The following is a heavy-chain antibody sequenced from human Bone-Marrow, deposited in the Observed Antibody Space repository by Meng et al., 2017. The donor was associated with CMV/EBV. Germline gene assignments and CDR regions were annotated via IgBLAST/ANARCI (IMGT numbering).Heavy chain of an antibody. V-gene: IGHV3-53*01. D-gene: IGHD1-7*01. CDR2: IYSGGST. J-gene: IGHJ4*02. Sequence: GESLKISCAASGFTVSSNYMSWVRQAPGKGLEWVSVIYSGGSTYYADSVKGRFTISRDNSKNTLCLQMNSLRAEDTAVYYCAKGSTYNWNFGLVGLYFDYWGQGTLVTVSS. CDR1: GFTVSSNY. CDR3: AKGSTYNWNFGLVGLYFDY.